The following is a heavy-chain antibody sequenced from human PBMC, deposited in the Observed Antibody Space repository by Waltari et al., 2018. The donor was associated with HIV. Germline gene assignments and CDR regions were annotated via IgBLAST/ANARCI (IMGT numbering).Heavy chain of an antibody. CDR3: TRANGPSDY. Sequence: EVPIVRSGGGLVKPGESLRRSCHVSGLLYISYSMNWVRQSPGKGLEWGSSINSRGSFIYYSDSVKGRFTVARDNANNSLYLQMNNLRDDDTAVYFCTRANGPSDYWGQGVLVTVSS. CDR1: GLLYISYS. J-gene: IGHJ4*02. V-gene: IGHV3-21*06. D-gene: IGHD2-8*01. CDR2: INSRGSFI.